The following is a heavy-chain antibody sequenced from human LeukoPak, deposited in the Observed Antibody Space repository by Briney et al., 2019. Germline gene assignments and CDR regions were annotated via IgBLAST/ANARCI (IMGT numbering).Heavy chain of an antibody. J-gene: IGHJ3*02. CDR2: IYHSGST. V-gene: IGHV4-4*02. D-gene: IGHD3-22*01. Sequence: PSGTLSLTCAVSGGSISSSNWRSWVRQPPGKGLEWIGEIYHSGSTNYNPSLKSRVTISVDKSKNQFSLKLSSVTAADTAVYYCAAPTGYYYDSSGYGAFDIWGQGTMVTVSS. CDR1: GGSISSSNW. CDR3: AAPTGYYYDSSGYGAFDI.